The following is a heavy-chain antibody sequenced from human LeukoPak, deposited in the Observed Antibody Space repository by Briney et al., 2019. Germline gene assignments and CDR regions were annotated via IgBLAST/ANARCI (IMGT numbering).Heavy chain of an antibody. CDR1: GGSISSSSYS. CDR2: IYYSGST. Sequence: SETLSLTCTVSGGSISSSSYSWGWIRQPPGKGLEWIGSIYYSGSTYFSPSLKSRVTISVDTSKNQFSLRLSSVTAADTAVYYCARLFAASDAFDIWGQGTMVTVSS. J-gene: IGHJ3*02. V-gene: IGHV4-39*01. D-gene: IGHD2-15*01. CDR3: ARLFAASDAFDI.